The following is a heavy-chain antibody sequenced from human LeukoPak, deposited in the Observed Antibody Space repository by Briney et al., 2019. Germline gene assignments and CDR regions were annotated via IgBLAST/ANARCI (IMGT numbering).Heavy chain of an antibody. Sequence: GGSLRLSCAASGFTFSSYAMSWVRQAPGRGLEWVSAISGSGGSTYYADSVKGRFTISRDNSKNTLYLQMNSLRAEDTAVYYCAKGLYYDFWSGYPFFDYWGQGTLVTVSS. V-gene: IGHV3-23*01. D-gene: IGHD3-3*01. CDR1: GFTFSSYA. J-gene: IGHJ4*02. CDR2: ISGSGGST. CDR3: AKGLYYDFWSGYPFFDY.